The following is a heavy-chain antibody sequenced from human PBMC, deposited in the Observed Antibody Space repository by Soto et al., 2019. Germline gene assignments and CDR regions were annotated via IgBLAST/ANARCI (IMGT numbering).Heavy chain of an antibody. Sequence: GASVKVSFKASGYTFTSYAMHWLRQAPGQRLEWMGWINAGNGNTKYSQKFQGRVTITRDTSASTAYMELSSLRSEDTAVYYCARGPGGVVVGHFDYWGQGTLVTVSS. V-gene: IGHV1-3*01. CDR2: INAGNGNT. D-gene: IGHD3-22*01. CDR3: ARGPGGVVVGHFDY. J-gene: IGHJ4*02. CDR1: GYTFTSYA.